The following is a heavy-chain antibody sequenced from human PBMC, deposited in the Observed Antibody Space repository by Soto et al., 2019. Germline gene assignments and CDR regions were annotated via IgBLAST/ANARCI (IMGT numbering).Heavy chain of an antibody. D-gene: IGHD1-26*01. J-gene: IGHJ2*01. CDR2: ITPDGTEQ. CDR1: GFTFNTYA. Sequence: QVQLMDSGGGVVQPGRSLRLSCAASGFTFNTYAMHWVRQAPGKGLEWVAVITPDGTEQYYADSVKGRFTISRDNSKNTLDLQMNGLGLEDMSIYHCARRGILGAQGMAYFDLWGRGTLGTVSS. CDR3: ARRGILGAQGMAYFDL. V-gene: IGHV3-30*04.